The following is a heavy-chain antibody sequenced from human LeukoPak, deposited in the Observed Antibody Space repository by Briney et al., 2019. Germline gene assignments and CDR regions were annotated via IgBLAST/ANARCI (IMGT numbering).Heavy chain of an antibody. V-gene: IGHV1-8*01. CDR2: MNPNSGNT. CDR3: ASLIYYGDYDLRDY. J-gene: IGHJ4*02. CDR1: GYTFTSYD. Sequence: ASVKVSCKASGYTFTSYDINWVRQATGQGLEWMGWMNPNSGNTGYAQKFQGRVTMTRNTSISTAYMKLSSLRSEDTAVYYCASLIYYGDYDLRDYWGQGTLVTVSS. D-gene: IGHD4-17*01.